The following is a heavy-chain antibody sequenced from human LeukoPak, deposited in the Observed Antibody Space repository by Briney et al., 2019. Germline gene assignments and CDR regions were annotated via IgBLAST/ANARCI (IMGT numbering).Heavy chain of an antibody. J-gene: IGHJ6*02. D-gene: IGHD6-19*01. CDR1: GGSVASTGHY. CDR3: GRHVSNGWDYHNGLDV. CDR2: AYYTGET. Sequence: SETLSLTCTVSGGSVASTGHYWGWIRQPPGKGLEWIGSAYYTGETYSPPSLRSRLSISVDTSRNQFALILSSVTAADTAVYYCGRHVSNGWDYHNGLDVWGQGTTVTVSS. V-gene: IGHV4-39*01.